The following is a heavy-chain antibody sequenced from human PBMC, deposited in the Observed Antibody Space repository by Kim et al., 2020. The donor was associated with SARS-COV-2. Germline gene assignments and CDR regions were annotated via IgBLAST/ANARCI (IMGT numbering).Heavy chain of an antibody. CDR3: TDLRGTLRG. J-gene: IGHJ6*02. V-gene: IGHV3-74*01. CDR1: GFSFSGYW. Sequence: GGSLRLSCAASGFSFSGYWMHWVRQAPGKGLVWVSRISTDGSSTSYADSVKGRFTISRDNAKSTLYLQMNSLRAEDTAVYYCTDLRGTLRGWGQGTTVTVSS. CDR2: ISTDGSST. D-gene: IGHD3-16*01.